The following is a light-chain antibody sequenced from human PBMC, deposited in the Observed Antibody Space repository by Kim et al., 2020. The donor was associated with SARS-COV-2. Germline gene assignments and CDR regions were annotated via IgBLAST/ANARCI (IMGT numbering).Light chain of an antibody. J-gene: IGLJ1*01. CDR3: CSYAGSSTYV. Sequence: QSITIACTATSSDVGSYNLVSWYQQHPGKAPKLMIYEISKRPSGVSNRFSGSKSGNTASLTISGLQAEDEADYYCCSYAGSSTYVFGTGTKVTVL. V-gene: IGLV2-23*02. CDR1: SSDVGSYNL. CDR2: EIS.